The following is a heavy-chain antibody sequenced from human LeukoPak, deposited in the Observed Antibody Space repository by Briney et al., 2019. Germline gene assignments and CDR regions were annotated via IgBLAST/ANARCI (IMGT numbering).Heavy chain of an antibody. CDR1: GFTFGSYG. D-gene: IGHD3-10*01. V-gene: IGHV3-30*02. Sequence: PGGSLRLSCAASGFTFGSYGMHWVRQAPGKGLEWVAFIRYDGKTKNYADSVQGRFTISRDNSKNTLFLQMNSLRAEDTAVYFCAEDLELTMIRGVFQYWGQGTLVTVSS. J-gene: IGHJ4*02. CDR3: AEDLELTMIRGVFQY. CDR2: IRYDGKTK.